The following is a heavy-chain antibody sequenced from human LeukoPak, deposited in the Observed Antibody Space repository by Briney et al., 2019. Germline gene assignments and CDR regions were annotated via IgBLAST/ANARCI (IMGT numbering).Heavy chain of an antibody. CDR3: ARGQQWLVNSVQFDY. V-gene: IGHV5-51*01. J-gene: IGHJ4*02. Sequence: GESLKISCKGSGYSFTSYWIGWVRQMPGKGLEWMGIIYPGDSDTRYSPSFQGQVTISADKSISTAYLQWSSLKASDTAMYYCARGQQWLVNSVQFDYWGQGTLVTVSS. D-gene: IGHD6-19*01. CDR1: GYSFTSYW. CDR2: IYPGDSDT.